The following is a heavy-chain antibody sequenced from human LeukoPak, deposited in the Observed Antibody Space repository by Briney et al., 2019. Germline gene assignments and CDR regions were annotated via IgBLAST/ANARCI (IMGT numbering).Heavy chain of an antibody. J-gene: IGHJ4*02. V-gene: IGHV4-59*12. CDR3: ASPLGIAARRAGYFDY. D-gene: IGHD6-6*01. CDR1: GGSISSYY. Sequence: PSETLSLTCTVSGGSISSYYWSWIRQPPGKGLEWIGYIYYSGSTNYNPPLKSRVTISVDTSKNQFSLKLSSVTAADTAVYYCASPLGIAARRAGYFDYWGQGTLVTVSS. CDR2: IYYSGST.